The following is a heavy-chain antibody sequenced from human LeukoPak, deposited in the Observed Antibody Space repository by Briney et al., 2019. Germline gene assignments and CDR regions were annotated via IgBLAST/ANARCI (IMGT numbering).Heavy chain of an antibody. CDR3: ARVWKTSSYYFDY. CDR2: ISAYNGNT. D-gene: IGHD1-1*01. CDR1: GYTFTSYG. J-gene: IGHJ4*02. V-gene: IGHV1-18*01. Sequence: GASVKVSCKASGYTFTSYGISWVRQAPGQGLEWMGWISAYNGNTNYAQKLQGRVTMTTDTSTSTACMELRSLRSDDTAVYYCARVWKTSSYYFDYWGQGTLVTVSS.